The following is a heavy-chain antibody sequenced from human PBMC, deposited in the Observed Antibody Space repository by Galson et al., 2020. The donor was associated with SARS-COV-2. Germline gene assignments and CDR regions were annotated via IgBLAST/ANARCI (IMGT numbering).Heavy chain of an antibody. D-gene: IGHD2-2*01. CDR3: ARDYIRWRVPSYYLDD. J-gene: IGHJ6*03. Sequence: GGSLRLSCAASGFTFSSYAMHWVRQAPGKGLEWVAVISYDGSNKYYADSVKGRFTISRDNSKNTLYLQMNSLRAEDTAVYYCARDYIRWRVPSYYLDDWGKGTTVTISS. CDR2: ISYDGSNK. V-gene: IGHV3-30*04. CDR1: GFTFSSYA.